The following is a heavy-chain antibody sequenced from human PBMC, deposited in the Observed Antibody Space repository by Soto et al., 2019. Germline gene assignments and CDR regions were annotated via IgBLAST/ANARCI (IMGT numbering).Heavy chain of an antibody. D-gene: IGHD6-6*01. CDR2: IYYSGST. Sequence: QLQLQESGPGLVKPSETLSLTCIVSGGSISSSSYYWGWIRQPPGKGLEWIGSIYYSGSTYYNPSLKRRVTISVDTSKNQFSLKLSSVTAADTAVFYCARHRARNWFDPWGQGTLVTVSS. J-gene: IGHJ5*02. V-gene: IGHV4-39*01. CDR3: ARHRARNWFDP. CDR1: GGSISSSSYY.